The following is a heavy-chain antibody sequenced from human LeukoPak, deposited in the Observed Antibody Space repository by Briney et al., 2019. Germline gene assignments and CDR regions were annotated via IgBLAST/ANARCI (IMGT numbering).Heavy chain of an antibody. D-gene: IGHD4-17*01. V-gene: IGHV4-59*08. J-gene: IGHJ4*02. CDR1: GGSISSYY. Sequence: TPSETLSLTCTVSGGSISSYYWSWIRQPPGKGLEWIGDIYYSGSTNYNPSLKSRVTISVDTSKSQFSLKLSSVTAADTAVYYCARPRVYGDYGYFDYWGQGTLVTVSS. CDR2: IYYSGST. CDR3: ARPRVYGDYGYFDY.